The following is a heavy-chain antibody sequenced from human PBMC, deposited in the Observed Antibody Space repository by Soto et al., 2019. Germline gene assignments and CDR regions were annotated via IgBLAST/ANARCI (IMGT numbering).Heavy chain of an antibody. V-gene: IGHV4-61*01. D-gene: IGHD3-16*01. Sequence: QVQLQESGPGLVKPSETLSLICTVSGGSVSGDKNYWSWIRQSPGKGLEWIGYISYSGATNYNPSPKSRLTISVDRSKNQFALKLSSVTASDTALYYCATSPRFAFDFWGQGTTVIVSS. J-gene: IGHJ3*01. CDR3: ATSPRFAFDF. CDR1: GGSVSGDKNY. CDR2: ISYSGAT.